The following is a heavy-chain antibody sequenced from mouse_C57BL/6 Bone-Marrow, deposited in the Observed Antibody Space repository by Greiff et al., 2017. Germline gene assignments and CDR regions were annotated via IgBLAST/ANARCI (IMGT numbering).Heavy chain of an antibody. CDR3: ARRDYYYGSSYRHFDY. CDR1: GYTFTSYG. CDR2: IYPRSGNT. V-gene: IGHV1-81*01. D-gene: IGHD1-1*01. J-gene: IGHJ2*01. Sequence: VKLQESGAELARPGASVKLSCKASGYTFTSYGISWVKQRTGQGLEWIGEIYPRSGNTYYNEKFKGKATLTADKSSSTAYMELRSLTSEDSAVYFCARRDYYYGSSYRHFDYWGQGTTLTVSS.